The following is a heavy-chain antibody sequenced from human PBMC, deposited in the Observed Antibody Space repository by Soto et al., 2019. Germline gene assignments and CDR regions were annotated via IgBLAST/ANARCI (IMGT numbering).Heavy chain of an antibody. Sequence: QTGGSLRLSCAASGFTFSKFEMNWFRQAPGKGLEWISYISSTGSTIHYADSVKGRFTISRDNAKNSLYLQMNSLRVEDTAVYYCARVSQSFIEYFQHWGQGTLVTVSS. V-gene: IGHV3-48*03. CDR3: ARVSQSFIEYFQH. D-gene: IGHD6-19*01. CDR1: GFTFSKFE. J-gene: IGHJ1*01. CDR2: ISSTGSTI.